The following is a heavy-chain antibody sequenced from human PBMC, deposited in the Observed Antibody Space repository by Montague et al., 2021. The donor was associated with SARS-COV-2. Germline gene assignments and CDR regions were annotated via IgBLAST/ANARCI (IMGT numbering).Heavy chain of an antibody. CDR2: INNYGST. Sequence: SETLSLTCAVYGGSLSGNYWSWIRQPPGKGLEWIGKINNYGSTNXXPSLKSRVTMSVDTSKNQFSLKLSSVTAADTAVYYCARGLPVTTLFYYFGMDVWGQGTTVTVSS. J-gene: IGHJ6*02. CDR1: GGSLSGNY. CDR3: ARGLPVTTLFYYFGMDV. D-gene: IGHD4-11*01. V-gene: IGHV4-34*01.